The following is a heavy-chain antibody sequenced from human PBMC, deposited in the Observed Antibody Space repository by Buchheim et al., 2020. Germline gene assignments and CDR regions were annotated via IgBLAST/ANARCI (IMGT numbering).Heavy chain of an antibody. CDR1: XGSIIIPNW. CDR2: IYHSGST. D-gene: IGHD2-15*01. CDR3: ARVVLLVGGLYYFDY. J-gene: IGHJ4*02. V-gene: IGHV4-4*02. Sequence: QVQLQESGPGLVKPSGTLSLTCAVSXGSIIIPNWWSWVRQPPGKGLEWIGEIYHSGSTNYNPSLKSRVTISVDKSKNQFSQKLSSVTAADTAVYYCARVVLLVGGLYYFDYWGQGTL.